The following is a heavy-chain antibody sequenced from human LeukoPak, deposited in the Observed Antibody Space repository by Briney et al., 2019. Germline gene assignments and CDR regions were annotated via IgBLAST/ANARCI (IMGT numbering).Heavy chain of an antibody. CDR3: ARDPNPYFYDSSGYYYYGMDV. Sequence: SETLSLTCTVSGGSISSYYWSWIRQPPGKGLEWIGYIYYSGSTNYNPSLKSRVTISVDTSKNQFSLKLSSVTAADTAVHYCARDPNPYFYDSSGYYYYGMDVWGQGTTVTVSS. D-gene: IGHD3-22*01. CDR1: GGSISSYY. CDR2: IYYSGST. V-gene: IGHV4-59*01. J-gene: IGHJ6*02.